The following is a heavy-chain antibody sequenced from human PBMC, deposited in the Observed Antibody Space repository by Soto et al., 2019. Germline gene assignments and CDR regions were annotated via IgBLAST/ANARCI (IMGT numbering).Heavy chain of an antibody. D-gene: IGHD3-22*01. CDR2: TYYRSKWYN. J-gene: IGHJ3*02. Sequence: PSQTLSLTCAISGYSVSRNSAAWNWIRQSPSRGLEWLGRTYYRSKWYNDYAVSVKSRITINPDTSKNQFSLQLNSVTPEDTAVYYCARDRRFYYDSSGYYHDAFDIWGQGTMVTVSS. V-gene: IGHV6-1*01. CDR3: ARDRRFYYDSSGYYHDAFDI. CDR1: GYSVSRNSAA.